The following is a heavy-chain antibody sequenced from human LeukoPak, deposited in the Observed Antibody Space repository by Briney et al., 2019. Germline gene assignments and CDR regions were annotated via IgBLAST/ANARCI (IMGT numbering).Heavy chain of an antibody. J-gene: IGHJ4*02. Sequence: GGSLRLSCAASGFTFSSYGMNWVRQAPGKGPEWISYISRSGATIYYADSVKGRFTNSRDNAKNSLYLQMSSLGAEDTAIYYCSRDRGGGDIYFDYWGQGTLVTVSS. CDR3: SRDRGGGDIYFDY. V-gene: IGHV3-48*03. D-gene: IGHD2-21*02. CDR1: GFTFSSYG. CDR2: ISRSGATI.